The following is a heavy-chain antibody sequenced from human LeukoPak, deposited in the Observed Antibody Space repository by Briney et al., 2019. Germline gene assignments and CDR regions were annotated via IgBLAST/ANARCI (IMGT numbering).Heavy chain of an antibody. V-gene: IGHV3-11*01. D-gene: IGHD4-11*01. CDR2: IGGRGGNI. CDR1: GFTFSDYY. CDR3: ARTDIQYPGCFDY. J-gene: IGHJ4*02. Sequence: GGSLRLSCAASGFTFSDYYMSWIRQAPGKGLEWVSYIGGRGGNIYYADSVKGRFTISRDNAKNALYLQMSSLRAEDTAVYYCARTDIQYPGCFDYWGQGTLVTVSS.